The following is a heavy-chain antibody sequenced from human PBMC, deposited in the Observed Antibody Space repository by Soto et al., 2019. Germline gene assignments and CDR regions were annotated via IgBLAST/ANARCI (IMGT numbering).Heavy chain of an antibody. V-gene: IGHV3-21*01. D-gene: IGHD3-3*01. J-gene: IGHJ4*02. CDR3: ARVGLRFLEWLSDY. CDR2: ISSSSSYI. Sequence: PGGSLRLSCAASGFTFSSYSMNWVRQAPGKGLEWVSSISSSSSYIYYADSVKGRFTISRDNAKNSLYLQMNSLRAEDTAVYYCARVGLRFLEWLSDYWGQGTLVTVSS. CDR1: GFTFSSYS.